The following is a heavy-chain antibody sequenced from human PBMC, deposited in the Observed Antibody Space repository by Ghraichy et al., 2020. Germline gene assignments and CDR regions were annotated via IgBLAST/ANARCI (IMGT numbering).Heavy chain of an antibody. Sequence: SQTLSLTCAISGDSVSSNSAAWNWIRQSPSRGLEWLGRTYYRSKWYNDYAVSVKSRITINPETSKNQFSLQLNSVTPEDTAVYYCARVNCSGGSCYSGDYYGMDVWGQGTTVTVSS. D-gene: IGHD2-15*01. J-gene: IGHJ6*02. CDR3: ARVNCSGGSCYSGDYYGMDV. CDR1: GDSVSSNSAA. CDR2: TYYRSKWYN. V-gene: IGHV6-1*01.